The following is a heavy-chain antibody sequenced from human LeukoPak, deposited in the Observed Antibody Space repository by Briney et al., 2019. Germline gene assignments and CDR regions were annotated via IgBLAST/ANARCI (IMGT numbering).Heavy chain of an antibody. CDR2: IFYSGST. D-gene: IGHD4-17*01. V-gene: IGHV4-59*13. Sequence: SETLSLTCTVSGGSISSYYWSWVRQPPGRGLEWIGYIFYSGSTNYNPSLKSRVTISVDTSKNQFSLKLSFVTAADTAVYYCARQDYGENPFDYWGQGTLVTVSS. CDR1: GGSISSYY. CDR3: ARQDYGENPFDY. J-gene: IGHJ4*02.